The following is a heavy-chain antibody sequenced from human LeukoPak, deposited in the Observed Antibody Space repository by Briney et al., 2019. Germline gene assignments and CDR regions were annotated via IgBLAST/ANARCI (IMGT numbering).Heavy chain of an antibody. Sequence: LETLSLTCTVSGYSISSGYYWGWIRQPPGKGLEWIGSIYHSGSTYYNPSLKSRVTISVDTSKNQFSLKLSSVTAADTAVYYCARVFPGIAAAGTKFDYWGQGTLVTVSS. CDR1: GYSISSGYY. CDR3: ARVFPGIAAAGTKFDY. CDR2: IYHSGST. J-gene: IGHJ4*02. D-gene: IGHD6-13*01. V-gene: IGHV4-38-2*02.